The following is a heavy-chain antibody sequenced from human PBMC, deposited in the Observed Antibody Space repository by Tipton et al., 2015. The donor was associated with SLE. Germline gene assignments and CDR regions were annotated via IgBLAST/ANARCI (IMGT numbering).Heavy chain of an antibody. CDR1: GGSISRNNW. Sequence: TLSLTCAVFGGSISRNNWWSWIRQPPGKGLEWIGEIYHSGSTNYNPSLKSRVTISVDKSKNQFSLKLNSVTTADTAVYCCATVDYFDSGDAFDFWGHGSMVTVSS. J-gene: IGHJ3*01. CDR2: IYHSGST. CDR3: ATVDYFDSGDAFDF. V-gene: IGHV4-4*01. D-gene: IGHD3-22*01.